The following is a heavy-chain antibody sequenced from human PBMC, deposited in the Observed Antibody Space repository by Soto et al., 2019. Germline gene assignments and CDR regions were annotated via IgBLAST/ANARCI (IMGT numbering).Heavy chain of an antibody. Sequence: EVELVESGGGLVKPGGSLRLSCAASGFTFGTYCMNWVRQAPGRGLEWVSYISGSSSNIYYGDSVRGRFIISRDIAKNSVYLQMNSLRAEDTDVYYCARDGSKWLKYGYFDLWGRGTLVTVSS. J-gene: IGHJ2*01. CDR2: ISGSSSNI. CDR3: ARDGSKWLKYGYFDL. CDR1: GFTFGTYC. D-gene: IGHD5-12*01. V-gene: IGHV3-21*01.